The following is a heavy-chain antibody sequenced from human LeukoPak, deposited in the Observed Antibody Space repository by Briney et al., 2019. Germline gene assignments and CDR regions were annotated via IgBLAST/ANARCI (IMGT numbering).Heavy chain of an antibody. CDR2: IYYSGST. D-gene: IGHD1-14*01. J-gene: IGHJ4*02. Sequence: SETLSLTCTVSGGSISSYYWSWIRQPPGKGLEWIGYIYYSGSTNYNPSLKSRVTISVDTSKNQFSLKLSSVTAADTAVYYCARDYEFGTFDYWGQGTLVTVSS. CDR3: ARDYEFGTFDY. V-gene: IGHV4-59*01. CDR1: GGSISSYY.